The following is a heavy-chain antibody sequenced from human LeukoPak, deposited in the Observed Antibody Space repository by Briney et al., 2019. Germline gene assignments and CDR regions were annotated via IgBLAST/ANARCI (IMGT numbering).Heavy chain of an antibody. J-gene: IGHJ4*02. CDR3: ARDSVELAPRDFDY. D-gene: IGHD3-3*02. CDR2: ISSSSSYI. Sequence: GGSLRLSCAASGFTFSSYSMNWVRQAPGKGLEWVSSISSSSSYIYYADSVKGRFTISRDNAKNSLYLQMNSLRAEDTAVYYCARDSVELAPRDFDYWGQGTLVTVSS. CDR1: GFTFSSYS. V-gene: IGHV3-21*01.